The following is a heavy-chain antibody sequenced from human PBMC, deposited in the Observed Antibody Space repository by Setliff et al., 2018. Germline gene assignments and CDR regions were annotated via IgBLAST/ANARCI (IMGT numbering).Heavy chain of an antibody. D-gene: IGHD2-2*02. CDR1: GGTFSSYA. J-gene: IGHJ6*01. V-gene: IGHV1-69*13. CDR2: IIPIFGTA. CDR3: ARDSRGLVPAAIEGSYYYYGM. Sequence: ASVKVSCKASGGTFSSYASRWVRQAPGQGLEWMGGIIPIFGTANYAQKFQGRVTITADESTRTAYMEXXSLRXXXXXXXYXARDSRGLVPAAIEGSYYYYGM.